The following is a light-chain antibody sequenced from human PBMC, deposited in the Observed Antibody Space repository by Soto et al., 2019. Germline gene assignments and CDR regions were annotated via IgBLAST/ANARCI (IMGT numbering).Light chain of an antibody. V-gene: IGKV1-33*01. J-gene: IGKJ4*01. CDR2: DVS. CDR3: QDHDNLFT. CDR1: QSISNS. Sequence: DIQMTQSPSSLSASVGDRVTITCQASQSISNSLHWYQQKPGKAPKLFIYDVSNLETGVPSRFSGSGAGTDFTLTISSLQPEDIATYYCQDHDNLFTFGGGTKVEMK.